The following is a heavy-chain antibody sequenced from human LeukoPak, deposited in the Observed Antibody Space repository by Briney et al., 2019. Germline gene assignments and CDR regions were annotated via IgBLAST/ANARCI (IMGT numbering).Heavy chain of an antibody. V-gene: IGHV3-15*01. CDR3: TTDPGSGKLFDY. J-gene: IGHJ4*02. CDR1: GFTFNYAW. D-gene: IGHD3-10*01. Sequence: PGESLRLSCAASGFTFNYAWMSWVRLAPGKGLEWIGRIKSKRDGGTTDSAAPVKGRFTISRDDSKNTVYLQMNSLKTEDTAVYYCTTDPGSGKLFDYWGQGTLVTVSS. CDR2: IKSKRDGGTT.